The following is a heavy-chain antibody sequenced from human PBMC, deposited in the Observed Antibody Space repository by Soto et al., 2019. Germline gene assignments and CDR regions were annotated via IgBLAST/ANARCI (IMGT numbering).Heavy chain of an antibody. CDR2: IYDSGST. CDR3: ARHGGRYCSGGTCYISWHFDL. D-gene: IGHD2-15*01. CDR1: GGSISTYY. V-gene: IGHV4-59*08. Sequence: QVQLQESGPGLVKPSETLSLTCTVSGGSISTYYWSWIRQPPGKGLEWIGYIYDSGSTAYNPSLRSRVNISAATSQTQFSLKLSSVTAADTAVYSCARHGGRYCSGGTCYISWHFDLWGRGTLVTVSS. J-gene: IGHJ2*01.